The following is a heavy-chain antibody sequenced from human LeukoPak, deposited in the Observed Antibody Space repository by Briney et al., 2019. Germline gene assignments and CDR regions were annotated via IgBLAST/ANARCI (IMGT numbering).Heavy chain of an antibody. V-gene: IGHV3-53*01. CDR3: ARDPVHEQQLVSYYYGMDV. D-gene: IGHD6-13*01. J-gene: IGHJ6*02. CDR1: GFTVSSNY. Sequence: PGGSLRLSCAASGFTVSSNYMSWVRQAPGKGLEWVSVIYSGGSTYYADSVKGRFTISRDNARNALYLQMNSLRAEDTAVYYCARDPVHEQQLVSYYYGMDVWGQGTTVTVSS. CDR2: IYSGGST.